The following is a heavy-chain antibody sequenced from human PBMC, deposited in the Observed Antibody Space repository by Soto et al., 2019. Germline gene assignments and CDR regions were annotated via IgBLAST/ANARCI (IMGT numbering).Heavy chain of an antibody. Sequence: PSETLRLSCAASGFTFSSYAMSWVRQAPGKGLEWVSAISGSGGSTYYADSVKGRFTISRDNSKNTLYLQMNSLRAEDTAVYYCAKALGYCSSTSCPPRGMDVWGQGTTVTVSS. CDR1: GFTFSSYA. D-gene: IGHD2-2*01. CDR2: ISGSGGST. J-gene: IGHJ6*02. V-gene: IGHV3-23*01. CDR3: AKALGYCSSTSCPPRGMDV.